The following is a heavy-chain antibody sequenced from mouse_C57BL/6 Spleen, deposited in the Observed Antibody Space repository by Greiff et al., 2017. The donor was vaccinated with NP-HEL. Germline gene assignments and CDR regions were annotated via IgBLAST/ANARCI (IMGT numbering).Heavy chain of an antibody. CDR2: IRLKSDNYAT. V-gene: IGHV6-3*01. CDR1: GFTFSNYW. J-gene: IGHJ2*01. D-gene: IGHD1-1*01. Sequence: EVQVVESGGGLVQPGGSMKLSCVASGFTFSNYWMNWVRQSPEKGLEWVAQIRLKSDNYATHYALSVKGRFTISRDDSKSSVYLKMNNLRAEDTGIYYCTEDYGSSYSVDYWGQGTTLTVSS. CDR3: TEDYGSSYSVDY.